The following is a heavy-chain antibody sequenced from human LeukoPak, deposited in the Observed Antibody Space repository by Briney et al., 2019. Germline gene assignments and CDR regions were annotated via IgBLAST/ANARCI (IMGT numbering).Heavy chain of an antibody. CDR3: ARETSQKGAHYMDV. V-gene: IGHV4-4*02. D-gene: IGHD3-16*01. CDR2: IYHTGST. Sequence: SETLSLTCAVSGGSISNSNWWSWVRQPPGKGLEWIGEIYHTGSTTYNPSLKSRVTMSVDKSKNQFSLKLSSVTAADTAVYYCARETSQKGAHYMDVWGKGTTVTISS. J-gene: IGHJ6*03. CDR1: GGSISNSNW.